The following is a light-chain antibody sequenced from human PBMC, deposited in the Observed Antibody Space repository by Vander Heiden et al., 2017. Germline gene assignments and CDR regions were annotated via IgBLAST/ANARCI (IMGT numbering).Light chain of an antibody. V-gene: IGLV3-21*02. Sequence: SYVLTQPPSVSVAPGQTARITCGGDNIGSKSVHWYQQRAGQAPVLVVYDDSDRPSGIPERFSGFSSGSTATLIIRRVEAGDEADYYCQVWDSSTDHWVFGGGTKLTVL. J-gene: IGLJ3*02. CDR1: NIGSKS. CDR2: DDS. CDR3: QVWDSSTDHWV.